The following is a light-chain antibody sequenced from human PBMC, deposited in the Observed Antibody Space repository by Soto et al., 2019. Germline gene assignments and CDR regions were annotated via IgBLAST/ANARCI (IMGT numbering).Light chain of an antibody. Sequence: EIVLTQSPGTLSLSPAERATLSCRASQSVSSSYLAWYQQKPGQAPRLLIYGASSRATGIPDRFSGSGSGTDFTLTISRLEPEDFAVYYCQQYGSSPRGTFGQGTKVEIK. CDR3: QQYGSSPRGT. V-gene: IGKV3-20*01. J-gene: IGKJ1*01. CDR1: QSVSSSY. CDR2: GAS.